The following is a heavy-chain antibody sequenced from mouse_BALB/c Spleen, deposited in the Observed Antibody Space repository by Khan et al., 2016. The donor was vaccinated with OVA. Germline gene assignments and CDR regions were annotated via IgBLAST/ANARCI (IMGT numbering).Heavy chain of an antibody. Sequence: VQLQESGTELVRPGTSVKVSCKASGYAFTHYLIEWVKQRPGQGLEWIGVMNPGSGGTNYNEKFEGKATLTADNSSSTAYMHLSSLTSDDSAVYFSARGLYDGYLAWFAYWGQGTLVTVSA. CDR2: MNPGSGGT. CDR3: ARGLYDGYLAWFAY. CDR1: GYAFTHYL. D-gene: IGHD2-3*01. J-gene: IGHJ3*01. V-gene: IGHV1-54*01.